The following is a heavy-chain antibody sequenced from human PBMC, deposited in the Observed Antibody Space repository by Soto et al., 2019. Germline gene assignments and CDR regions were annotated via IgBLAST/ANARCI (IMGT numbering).Heavy chain of an antibody. Sequence: PGGSLRHSCAASGFTFSSYGMPWVRQAPGKGLEWVAVIWYDGSNKYYADSVKGRFNISRDNSKNTLYLQMNSMRAEDTAVYYCAREAKEYSRSSNYYYDGMHVSTQVSTVTISS. D-gene: IGHD6-6*01. CDR1: GFTFSSYG. CDR2: IWYDGSNK. CDR3: AREAKEYSRSSNYYYDGMHV. J-gene: IGHJ6*02. V-gene: IGHV3-33*01.